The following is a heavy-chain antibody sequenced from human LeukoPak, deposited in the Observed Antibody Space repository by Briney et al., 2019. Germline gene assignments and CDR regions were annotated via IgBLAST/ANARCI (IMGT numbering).Heavy chain of an antibody. V-gene: IGHV1-2*02. J-gene: IGHJ5*02. D-gene: IGHD1-26*01. CDR3: ARRGGSYNPLDNWFDP. CDR2: INPNSGGT. CDR1: GYTFTGYY. Sequence: ASVKVSCKASGYTFTGYYMHWVRQAPGQGLEWMGWINPNSGGTNYAQKFQGRVTMTRDTSISTAYMELSRLRSDDTAVYYCARRGGSYNPLDNWFDPWGQGTLVTVSS.